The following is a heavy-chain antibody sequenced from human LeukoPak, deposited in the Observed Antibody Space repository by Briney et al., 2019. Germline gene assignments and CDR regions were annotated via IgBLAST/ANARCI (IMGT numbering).Heavy chain of an antibody. CDR2: IKQDGSEK. V-gene: IGHV3-7*03. Sequence: GGSLRLSCAASRFTFGTYWMSWVRQAPGKGPEWVATIKQDGSEKYYVDSVKGRFTISRDNAKNSLNLQMNSLRAEDTAVYYCARYFDFWTGRPFDYWGQGTLVIVSS. CDR3: ARYFDFWTGRPFDY. CDR1: RFTFGTYW. J-gene: IGHJ4*02. D-gene: IGHD3-3*01.